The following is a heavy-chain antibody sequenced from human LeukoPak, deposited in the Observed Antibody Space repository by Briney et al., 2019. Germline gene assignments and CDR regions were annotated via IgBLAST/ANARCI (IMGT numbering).Heavy chain of an antibody. CDR2: IYYSGST. Sequence: PSETLSLTCTVSGGSISSSSYYWGWIRQPPGKGLEWIGSIYYSGSTYYNPSLKSRVTISVDTSKNQFSLKLSSVTAADTAVYYCARGVVVTPTGESWFDPWGQGTLVTVSS. J-gene: IGHJ5*02. D-gene: IGHD2-21*02. CDR1: GGSISSSSYY. CDR3: ARGVVVTPTGESWFDP. V-gene: IGHV4-39*07.